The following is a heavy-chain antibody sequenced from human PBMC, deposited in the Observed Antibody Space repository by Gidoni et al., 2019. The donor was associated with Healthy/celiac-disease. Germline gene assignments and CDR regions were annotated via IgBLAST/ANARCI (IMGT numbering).Heavy chain of an antibody. J-gene: IGHJ4*02. CDR3: ATLYDVVGSFVDY. Sequence: QVQLVESGGGVVQPGRSLRLSCAASGFTFSSYGMHWVRQAPGKGLEWVAVISYDGSNKYYADSVKGRFTISRDNSKNTLYLQMNSLRAEDTAVYYCATLYDVVGSFVDYWGQGTLVTVSS. D-gene: IGHD2-15*01. CDR2: ISYDGSNK. CDR1: GFTFSSYG. V-gene: IGHV3-30*03.